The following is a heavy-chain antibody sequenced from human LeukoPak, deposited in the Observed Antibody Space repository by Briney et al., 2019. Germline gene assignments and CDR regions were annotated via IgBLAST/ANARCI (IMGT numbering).Heavy chain of an antibody. CDR2: MNPNSGNT. CDR1: GYTFTSYD. J-gene: IGHJ6*03. V-gene: IGHV1-8*03. D-gene: IGHD6-13*01. Sequence: ASVKVSCKASGYTFTSYDINWVRQATGQGLEWMGWMNPNSGNTGYAQKFQGRVTITRNTSISTAYMELSSLRSEDTAVYYCARDGSPRHYYYYMDVWGKGTTVTVS. CDR3: ARDGSPRHYYYYMDV.